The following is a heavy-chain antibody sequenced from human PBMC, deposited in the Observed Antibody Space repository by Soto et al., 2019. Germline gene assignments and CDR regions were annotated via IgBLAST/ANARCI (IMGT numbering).Heavy chain of an antibody. CDR1: GFTFSDYY. D-gene: IGHD2-2*01. Sequence: GGSLRLSCAASGFTFSDYYMSWIRQAPGKGLEWVSYISSSGSTIYYADSVKGRFTISRDNAKNSLYLQMNSLRAEDTAVYYCARVRCSSTSCYRFQGWFDPWGQGTLVTVSS. CDR3: ARVRCSSTSCYRFQGWFDP. CDR2: ISSSGSTI. V-gene: IGHV3-11*01. J-gene: IGHJ5*02.